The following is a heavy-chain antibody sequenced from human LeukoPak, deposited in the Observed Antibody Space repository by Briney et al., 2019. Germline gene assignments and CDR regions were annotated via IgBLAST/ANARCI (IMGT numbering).Heavy chain of an antibody. Sequence: GESLKISCRGSGYSFAGFWIGWVRQMPGKGLEWMGIIYPGDSDTRYSPSFQGDVTISADKSISTAYLQWSSLKASDTATYYCARLGSQSNYECDFWGQGTRVTVSS. J-gene: IGHJ4*02. V-gene: IGHV5-51*01. CDR1: GYSFAGFW. D-gene: IGHD3-10*01. CDR3: ARLGSQSNYECDF. CDR2: IYPGDSDT.